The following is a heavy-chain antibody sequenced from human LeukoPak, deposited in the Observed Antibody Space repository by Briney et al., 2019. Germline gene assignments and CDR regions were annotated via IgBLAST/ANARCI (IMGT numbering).Heavy chain of an antibody. V-gene: IGHV7-4-1*02. CDR1: GYTFTSYY. Sequence: ASVKVSCKASGYTFTSYYMHWVRQAPGQGLEWMGWINTNTGNPTYAQGFTGRFVFSLDTSVSTAYLQISSLKAEDAAVYYCARDGSSGWYRNWFDPWGQGTLVTVSS. J-gene: IGHJ5*02. CDR3: ARDGSSGWYRNWFDP. CDR2: INTNTGNP. D-gene: IGHD6-19*01.